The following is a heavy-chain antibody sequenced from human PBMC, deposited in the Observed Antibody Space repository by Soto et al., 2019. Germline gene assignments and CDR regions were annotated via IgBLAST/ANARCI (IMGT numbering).Heavy chain of an antibody. CDR3: ATPGTTWYTD. J-gene: IGHJ4*02. Sequence: GGSLRLSCAASGLTFSSYAMTWVRQAPGKGLQWVSTISGNGASTYYAASVKGRFTVSRDNSRNTLYLQLNSLRTEDTALYYCATPGTTWYTDWGQGTLVTVSS. CDR1: GLTFSSYA. D-gene: IGHD6-13*01. V-gene: IGHV3-23*01. CDR2: ISGNGAST.